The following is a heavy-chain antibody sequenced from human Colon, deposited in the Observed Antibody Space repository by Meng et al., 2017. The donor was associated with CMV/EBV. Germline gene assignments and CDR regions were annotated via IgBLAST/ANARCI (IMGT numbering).Heavy chain of an antibody. CDR3: VGRERGTFFDY. CDR1: GFSFSDYY. D-gene: IGHD1-1*01. J-gene: IGHJ4*02. Sequence: GGSLRLSCEASGFSFSDYYMTWIRQAPGKGLEWISYIDMSGKTIFCADSVKGSFTISRDNAKRSLYLHMDSLRDEDTGVYYCVGRERGTFFDYWGQGAVVTVSS. CDR2: IDMSGKTI. V-gene: IGHV3-11*04.